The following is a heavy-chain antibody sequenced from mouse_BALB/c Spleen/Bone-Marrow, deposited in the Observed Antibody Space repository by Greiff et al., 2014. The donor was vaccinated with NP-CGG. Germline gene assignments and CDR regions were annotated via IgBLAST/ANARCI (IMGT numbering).Heavy chain of an antibody. D-gene: IGHD2-3*01. CDR1: GYTFTDYN. J-gene: IGHJ3*01. Sequence: EVQLQQSGPELVKPGASVKISCKASGYTFTDYNMHWVKQSHGRSLEWIGYIYPYNGGTGYNQKFKSKATLTVDNSSSTAYMELRSLTSEGSAVYYCARGWLLSWFAYWGQGTLVTVSA. V-gene: IGHV1S29*02. CDR2: IYPYNGGT. CDR3: ARGWLLSWFAY.